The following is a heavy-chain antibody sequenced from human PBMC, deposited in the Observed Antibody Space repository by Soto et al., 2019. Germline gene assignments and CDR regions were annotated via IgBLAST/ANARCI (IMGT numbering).Heavy chain of an antibody. CDR3: ASLLGTATTFLS. D-gene: IGHD1-1*01. J-gene: IGHJ5*02. Sequence: GASVKVSCKASGYTFTNYGISWVRQAPGQGLEWMGWINTYNGNTNHAQKLQGRVTMTTDTSKNSVFLQMNSLRADDTAVYYCASLLGTATTFLSWGQGTLVTVSS. CDR1: GYTFTNYG. V-gene: IGHV1-18*01. CDR2: INTYNGNT.